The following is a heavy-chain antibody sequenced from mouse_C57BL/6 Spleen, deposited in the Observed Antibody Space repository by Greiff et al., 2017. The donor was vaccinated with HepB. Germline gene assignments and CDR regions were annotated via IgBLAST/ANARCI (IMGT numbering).Heavy chain of an antibody. CDR3: AIGSPHWYFDV. D-gene: IGHD1-1*01. V-gene: IGHV1-26*01. CDR2: INPNNGGT. Sequence: EVKLMESGPELVKPGASVKISCKASGYTFTDYYMNWVKQSHGKSLEWIGDINPNNGGTSYNQKFKGKATLTVDKSSSTAYMELRSLTSEDSAVYYCAIGSPHWYFDVWGTGTTVTVSS. J-gene: IGHJ1*03. CDR1: GYTFTDYY.